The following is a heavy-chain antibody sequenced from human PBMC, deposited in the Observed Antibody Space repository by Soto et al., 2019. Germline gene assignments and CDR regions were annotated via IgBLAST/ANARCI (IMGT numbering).Heavy chain of an antibody. J-gene: IGHJ3*02. Sequence: EVQLLESGGGLVQPGGSLRLSCAASGFTFSSYAMSWVRQAPGKGLEWVSAISGSGGSTYHADSVKGRFTISRDNSKNTLYLQMNSLRAEDTAVYYCAKRSRNYDILTGYYRLTDVLDAFDIWGQGTMVTVSS. D-gene: IGHD3-9*01. CDR1: GFTFSSYA. CDR2: ISGSGGST. CDR3: AKRSRNYDILTGYYRLTDVLDAFDI. V-gene: IGHV3-23*01.